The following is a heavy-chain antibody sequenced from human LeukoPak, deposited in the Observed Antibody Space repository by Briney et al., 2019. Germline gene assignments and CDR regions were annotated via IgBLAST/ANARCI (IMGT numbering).Heavy chain of an antibody. Sequence: AASVKVSCKASGYTFTSYDINWVRQATGQGLEWMGWMNPNSGNTGYAQKFQGRVIMTRNTSMSTAYMELSSLRSEDTAVYYCARVIYDFWSGYYPYGMDVWGQGTTVTVSS. CDR1: GYTFTSYD. CDR3: ARVIYDFWSGYYPYGMDV. V-gene: IGHV1-8*01. J-gene: IGHJ6*02. D-gene: IGHD3-3*01. CDR2: MNPNSGNT.